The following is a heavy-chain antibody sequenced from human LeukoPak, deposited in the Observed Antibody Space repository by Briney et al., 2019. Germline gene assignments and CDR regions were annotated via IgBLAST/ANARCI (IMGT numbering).Heavy chain of an antibody. CDR3: ARHGGGFDY. Sequence: PSETLSLTCTVSGGSISSYYWSWIRQPPGKGLEWIGYIYYSGSTKYNPSLKSRVSISVDTSKNQFSLKLSSVTAADTAVYYCARHGGGFDYWGQGTLVTVSS. CDR1: GGSISSYY. V-gene: IGHV4-59*01. CDR2: IYYSGST. J-gene: IGHJ4*02. D-gene: IGHD3-16*01.